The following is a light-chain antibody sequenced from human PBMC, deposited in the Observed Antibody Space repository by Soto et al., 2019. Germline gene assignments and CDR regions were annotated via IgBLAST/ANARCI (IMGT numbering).Light chain of an antibody. V-gene: IGLV6-57*04. J-gene: IGLJ2*01. CDR3: QSYHSGNVV. Sequence: NFMLTQPHSVSESPGKTVTISCTRSSGSIASNYVQWYQQRPGSAPTPVIDEDNERPSGVSDRFSGSIDSSSNSASLTISGLKTDDEADYYCQSYHSGNVVFGGGTKLTVL. CDR1: SGSIASNY. CDR2: EDN.